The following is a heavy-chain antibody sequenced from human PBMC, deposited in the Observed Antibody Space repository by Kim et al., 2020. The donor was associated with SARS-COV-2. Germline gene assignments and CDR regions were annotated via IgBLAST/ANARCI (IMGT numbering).Heavy chain of an antibody. CDR3: EKTTDVLLWFGEC. V-gene: IGHV1-69*13. D-gene: IGHD3-10*01. CDR1: GGTFSSYA. J-gene: IGHJ4*02. Sequence: SVKVSCKASGGTFSSYAISWVRQAPGQGLEWMGGIIPIFGTANYAQKFQGRVTITADESTSTAYMELSSLRSEDTAVYYCEKTTDVLLWFGECWGQGTLVTVSS. CDR2: IIPIFGTA.